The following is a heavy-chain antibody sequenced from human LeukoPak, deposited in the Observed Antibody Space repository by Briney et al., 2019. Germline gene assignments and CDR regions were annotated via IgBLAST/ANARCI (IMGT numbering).Heavy chain of an antibody. V-gene: IGHV4-39*01. Sequence: SETLSLTCTVSGGSITSFSYYWGWIRQPPGKGLEWIGNIYYSENTSYNPSLKSRVTISVDTSKNQFSLKLTSVTAADTAVYYCARQGRTPESAYYYHYMDVWGKGTTVTVSS. J-gene: IGHJ6*03. CDR3: ARQGRTPESAYYYHYMDV. D-gene: IGHD4-23*01. CDR2: IYYSENT. CDR1: GGSITSFSYY.